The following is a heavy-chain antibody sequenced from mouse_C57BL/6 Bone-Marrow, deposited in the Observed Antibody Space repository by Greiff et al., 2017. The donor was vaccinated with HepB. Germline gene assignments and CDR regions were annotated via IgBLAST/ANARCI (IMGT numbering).Heavy chain of an antibody. J-gene: IGHJ1*03. Sequence: QVQLQQSGAELARPGASVKLCCKASGYTFTSYGISWVKQRTGQGLEWIGEIYPRSGNTYYNEKFKGKATLTADKSSSTAYMELRSLTSEDSAVYFCAREGVITTVVDHWYFDVWGTGTTVTVSS. CDR1: GYTFTSYG. D-gene: IGHD1-1*01. CDR3: AREGVITTVVDHWYFDV. CDR2: IYPRSGNT. V-gene: IGHV1-81*01.